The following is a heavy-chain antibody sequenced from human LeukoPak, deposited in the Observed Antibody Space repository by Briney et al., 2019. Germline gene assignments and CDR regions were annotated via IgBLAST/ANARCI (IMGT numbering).Heavy chain of an antibody. V-gene: IGHV3-30*02. D-gene: IGHD2-2*01. CDR1: GFSFISYG. CDR2: IPYDGSTK. CDR3: AKDWKDKLDGSGTKDSFDP. Sequence: GGSLRLSCAASGFSFISYGMHWVRRAPGKGVEWVAFIPYDGSTKYYADSVKGRFTISRDNSKNTLYLQMNSLRAEDTAVYYCAKDWKDKLDGSGTKDSFDPWGQGTLVTVSS. J-gene: IGHJ5*02.